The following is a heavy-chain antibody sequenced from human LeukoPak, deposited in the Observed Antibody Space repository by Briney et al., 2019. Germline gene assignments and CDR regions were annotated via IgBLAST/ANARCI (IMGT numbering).Heavy chain of an antibody. V-gene: IGHV3-48*03. CDR3: AKDSRYYYDSSGYYKTYYYYYYMDV. Sequence: PGGSLRLSCAASGFTFSSYEMNWVRQAPGKGLEWVSYISSSGSTIYYADSVKGRFTISRDNSKNTLYLQMNSLRAEDTAVYYCAKDSRYYYDSSGYYKTYYYYYYMDVWGKGTTVTVSS. D-gene: IGHD3-22*01. J-gene: IGHJ6*03. CDR2: ISSSGSTI. CDR1: GFTFSSYE.